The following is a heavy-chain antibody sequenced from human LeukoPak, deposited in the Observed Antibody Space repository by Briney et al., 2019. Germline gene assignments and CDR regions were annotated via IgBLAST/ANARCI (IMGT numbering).Heavy chain of an antibody. Sequence: SVKVSCKASGGTFSSYAISWVRQAPGQGLEWMGGIIPIFGTANYAQKFQGRVTITADESTSTAYMELSSLRSEDTAVYYCARSSRGVAAAGRYYYYGMDVWGQGTTVTVSS. J-gene: IGHJ6*02. CDR1: GGTFSSYA. D-gene: IGHD6-13*01. V-gene: IGHV1-69*01. CDR2: IIPIFGTA. CDR3: ARSSRGVAAAGRYYYYGMDV.